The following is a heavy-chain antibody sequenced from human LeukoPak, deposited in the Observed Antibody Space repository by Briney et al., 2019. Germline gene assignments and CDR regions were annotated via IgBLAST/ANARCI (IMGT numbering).Heavy chain of an antibody. Sequence: GRSLRLSCAASGFTFSSYAMHWVRQAPGKGLEWVAVISYDGSNKYYADSVKGRFTISRDNSKNTLYLQMNSLRAEDTAVYYCARGWNPLIWGQGTLVTVSS. CDR3: ARGWNPLI. D-gene: IGHD1-1*01. V-gene: IGHV3-30-3*01. J-gene: IGHJ4*02. CDR2: ISYDGSNK. CDR1: GFTFSSYA.